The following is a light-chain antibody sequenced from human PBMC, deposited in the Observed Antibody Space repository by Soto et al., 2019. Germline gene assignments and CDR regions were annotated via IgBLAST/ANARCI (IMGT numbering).Light chain of an antibody. CDR2: GAS. Sequence: EMVLTQSPGTLSLSPGERATLSCRASQSVSRNYLAWYRQKPGQAPRLLIYGASSRATGIPDRFSGSGSGTDFTLTISSLEPEDFAVYYCQQRSNWPPFTFGQGTRLEIK. CDR3: QQRSNWPPFT. J-gene: IGKJ5*01. CDR1: QSVSRNY. V-gene: IGKV3D-20*02.